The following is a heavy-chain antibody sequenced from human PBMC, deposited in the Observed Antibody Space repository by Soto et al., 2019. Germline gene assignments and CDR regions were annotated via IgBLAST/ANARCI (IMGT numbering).Heavy chain of an antibody. CDR3: ARDLKEYCSDGRCNWLDP. V-gene: IGHV4-59*01. D-gene: IGHD2-15*01. J-gene: IGHJ5*02. CDR2: ISYSGST. Sequence: SETLSLTCTVSGASISTYYWSWIRQPPGKGLEWIGYISYSGSTNYNPSLKSRVTISVDASKNQISLQVRSATAADAAVYYCARDLKEYCSDGRCNWLDPWGKVTLVTV. CDR1: GASISTYY.